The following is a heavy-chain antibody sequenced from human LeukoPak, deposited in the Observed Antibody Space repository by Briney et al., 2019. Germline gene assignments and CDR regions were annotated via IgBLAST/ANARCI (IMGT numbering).Heavy chain of an antibody. D-gene: IGHD3-3*01. J-gene: IGHJ6*03. CDR3: ARQSLYYDFWSALDYYMDV. CDR1: GYSISSGYY. V-gene: IGHV4-38-2*01. CDR2: IHHSGST. Sequence: SETLSLTCAVSGYSISSGYYWGWIRQPPGKGLEWIGSIHHSGSTYYNPSLKSRVTISVDTSKNQFSLKLSSVTAADTAVYYCARQSLYYDFWSALDYYMDVWGKGTTVTVSS.